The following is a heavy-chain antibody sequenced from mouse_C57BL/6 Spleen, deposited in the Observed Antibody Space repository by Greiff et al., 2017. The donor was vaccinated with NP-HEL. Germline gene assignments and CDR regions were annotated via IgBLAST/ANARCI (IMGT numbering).Heavy chain of an antibody. CDR3: ARREVVAKGFAY. D-gene: IGHD1-1*01. V-gene: IGHV5-9*01. J-gene: IGHJ3*01. CDR2: ISGGGGNT. CDR1: GFTFSSYT. Sequence: EVKLVESGGGLVKPGGSLKLSCAASGFTFSSYTMSWVRQTPEKRLEWVATISGGGGNTYYPDSVKGRFTISRDNAKNTLYLQMSSLRSEDTALYYCARREVVAKGFAYWGQGTLVTVSA.